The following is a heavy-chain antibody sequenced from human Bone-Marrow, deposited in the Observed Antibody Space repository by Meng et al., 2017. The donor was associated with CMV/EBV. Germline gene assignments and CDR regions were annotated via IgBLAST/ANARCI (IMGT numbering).Heavy chain of an antibody. CDR3: ARVQSLIVPAARY. J-gene: IGHJ4*02. D-gene: IGHD2-2*01. Sequence: ASVKVSCKASGGTFSSYAISWVRQAPGQGPEWMGWINPNSGGTNYAQKFQGRVTMTRDTSISTAYMELSRLRSDDTAVYYCARVQSLIVPAARYWGQGTLVTVSS. V-gene: IGHV1-2*02. CDR1: GGTFSSYA. CDR2: INPNSGGT.